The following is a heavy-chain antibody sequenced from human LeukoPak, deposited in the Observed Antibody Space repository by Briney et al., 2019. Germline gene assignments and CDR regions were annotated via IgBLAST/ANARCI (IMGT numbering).Heavy chain of an antibody. CDR3: ARDNTGIAVAIDAFDI. V-gene: IGHV3-48*04. CDR1: GFTFSSYS. Sequence: GGSLRLSCAASGFTFSSYSTNWVRQAPGKGLEWVSYISSSSSTIYYADSVKGRFTISRDNAKNSLYLQMNSLRAEDTAVYYCARDNTGIAVAIDAFDIWGQGTMVTVSS. J-gene: IGHJ3*02. D-gene: IGHD6-19*01. CDR2: ISSSSSTI.